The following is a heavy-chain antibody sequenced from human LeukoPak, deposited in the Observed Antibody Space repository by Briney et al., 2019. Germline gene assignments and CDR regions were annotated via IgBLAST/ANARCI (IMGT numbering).Heavy chain of an antibody. CDR3: AKVVGYYYYYGMDV. J-gene: IGHJ6*02. CDR1: GFTFSSYA. CDR2: ISGSGGST. Sequence: PGGSLRLSCAASGFTFSSYAMSWVRQAPGKGLEWVSAISGSGGSTYYADSVKGRFTISRDNSKNTLYLQMNSLRAEDTAVYYCAKVVGYYYYYGMDVWGQGTTVTVSS. D-gene: IGHD2-2*01. V-gene: IGHV3-23*01.